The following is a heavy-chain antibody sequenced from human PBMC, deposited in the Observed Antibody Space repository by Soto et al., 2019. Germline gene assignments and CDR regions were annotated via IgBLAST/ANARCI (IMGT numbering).Heavy chain of an antibody. CDR3: ARSGVQQLGLYDYVWGSYRHPPGLGGMDV. V-gene: IGHV4-61*05. D-gene: IGHD3-16*02. J-gene: IGHJ6*02. CDR2: IYYSGST. Sequence: PSETLSLTCTVSGGSISSSSYYWSWIRQPPGKGLEWIGYIYYSGSTNYNPSLKSRVTISVDTSKNQFSLKLSSVTAADTAVYYCARSGVQQLGLYDYVWGSYRHPPGLGGMDVWGQGTTVTVSS. CDR1: GGSISSSSYY.